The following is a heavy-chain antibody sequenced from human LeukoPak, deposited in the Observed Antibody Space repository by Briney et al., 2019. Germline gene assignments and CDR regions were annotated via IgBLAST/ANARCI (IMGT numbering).Heavy chain of an antibody. CDR3: GRDRGMEADGTVGWFDH. Sequence: VGSLRLSCAASVFTLSNFSMTCVRQAPGTGLWCGSSIKHEMAEVRYVGSVRGRFTISRDNEKNSLFLQMTRLRAEDTDSYYCGRDRGMEADGTVGWFDHWGQGTLVTVSS. J-gene: IGHJ5*02. CDR1: VFTLSNFS. D-gene: IGHD6-13*01. CDR2: IKHEMAEV. V-gene: IGHV3-7*01.